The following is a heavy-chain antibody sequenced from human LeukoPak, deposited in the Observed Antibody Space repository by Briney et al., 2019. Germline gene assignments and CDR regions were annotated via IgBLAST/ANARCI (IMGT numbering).Heavy chain of an antibody. CDR1: GFTFDDYA. J-gene: IGHJ3*02. D-gene: IGHD6-13*01. Sequence: LAGGSLRLSCAASGFTFDDYAMHWVRQAPGKGLEWVSGISWNSGRIGYADSVKGRFTISRDNAKNSLYLRMNSLRAEDTALYYCAKGEQLVDDAFDIWGQGTMVTVSS. CDR2: ISWNSGRI. CDR3: AKGEQLVDDAFDI. V-gene: IGHV3-9*01.